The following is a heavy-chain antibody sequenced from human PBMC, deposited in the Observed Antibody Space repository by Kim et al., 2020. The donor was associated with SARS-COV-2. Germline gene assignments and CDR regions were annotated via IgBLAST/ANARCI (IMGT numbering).Heavy chain of an antibody. J-gene: IGHJ4*02. V-gene: IGHV5-51*01. CDR3: ARRWLGQFDY. CDR2: IFPSDSDT. CDR1: GYPFTSYW. Sequence: GESLKISCKGSGYPFTSYWIVWVRQMPGKGLEWMGIIFPSDSDTRYSPSFEGQVTISADKSIGTAYLQWSSLKASDTAMYFCARRWLGQFDYWGQGALVTVSS. D-gene: IGHD3-10*01.